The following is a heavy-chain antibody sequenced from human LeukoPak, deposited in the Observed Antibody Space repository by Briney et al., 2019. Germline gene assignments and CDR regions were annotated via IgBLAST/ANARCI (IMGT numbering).Heavy chain of an antibody. D-gene: IGHD3-9*01. CDR2: IKQDGSEK. CDR1: GFTFSSYW. V-gene: IGHV3-7*03. J-gene: IGHJ4*02. CDR3: AKALLGYYDILTGYCPFDY. Sequence: PGGSLRLSCAASGFTFSSYWMSWVRQAPGKGLEWVANIKQDGSEKYYVDSVKGRFTISRDNAKNSLYLQMNSLRAEDTAVYYCAKALLGYYDILTGYCPFDYWGQGTLVTVSS.